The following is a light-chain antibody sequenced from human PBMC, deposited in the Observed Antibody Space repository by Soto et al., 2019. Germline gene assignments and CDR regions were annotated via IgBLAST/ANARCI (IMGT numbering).Light chain of an antibody. Sequence: QSVLTQPPSVSGAPGQRVTISCTGSSSNIGASYAVHWYQQLPGTAPKLLIYGNSNRPSGVPDRFSGSKSGTSASLAITGLQAEDEADYYCQSSDSSLSASVFGGGTKLTVL. V-gene: IGLV1-40*01. CDR3: QSSDSSLSASV. J-gene: IGLJ3*02. CDR1: SSNIGASYA. CDR2: GNS.